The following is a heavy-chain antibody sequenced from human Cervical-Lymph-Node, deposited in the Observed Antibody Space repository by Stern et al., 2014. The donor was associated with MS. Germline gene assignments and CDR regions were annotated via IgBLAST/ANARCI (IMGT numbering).Heavy chain of an antibody. D-gene: IGHD3-16*02. CDR2: IIPMFGIA. Sequence: VQMVAYGAEVKQPGSSATVYCKASEGTISNYIIGWVRQAPGQGLEWMGGIIPMFGIANYAEKFQVRVTITADESTSTAYMDLSSLRSEDTAVYYCARATSDYIWGTYRFLDSWGQGTLVIVSS. CDR3: ARATSDYIWGTYRFLDS. CDR1: EGTISNYI. V-gene: IGHV1-69*01. J-gene: IGHJ4*02.